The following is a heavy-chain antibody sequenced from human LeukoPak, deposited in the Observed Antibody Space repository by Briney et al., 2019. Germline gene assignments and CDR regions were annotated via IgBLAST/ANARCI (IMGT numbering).Heavy chain of an antibody. Sequence: ASQTLSLTCTVSGGSISSGDYYWSWIRQPPGKGLEWIGYIYYSGSTYYNPSLKSRVTISVDTSKNQFSLKLSPVTAADTAVYYCARVYRYGSNWFDPWGQGTLVTVSS. CDR3: ARVYRYGSNWFDP. D-gene: IGHD5-18*01. CDR2: IYYSGST. J-gene: IGHJ5*02. V-gene: IGHV4-30-4*01. CDR1: GGSISSGDYY.